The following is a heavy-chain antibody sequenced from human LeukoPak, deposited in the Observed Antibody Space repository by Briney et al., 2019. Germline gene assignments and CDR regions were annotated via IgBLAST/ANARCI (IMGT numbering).Heavy chain of an antibody. CDR1: GYTFTGYY. V-gene: IGHV1-2*06. D-gene: IGHD5-24*01. CDR3: AGGFGLGGGYNYDPFDAFDI. J-gene: IGHJ3*02. Sequence: GASVKVSCKASGYTFTGYYMHWVRQAPGQGLEWMGRINPNSGGTNYAQKFQGRVTMTRDTSIGTAYMELSRLRSDDTAVYYCAGGFGLGGGYNYDPFDAFDIWGQGTMVTVSS. CDR2: INPNSGGT.